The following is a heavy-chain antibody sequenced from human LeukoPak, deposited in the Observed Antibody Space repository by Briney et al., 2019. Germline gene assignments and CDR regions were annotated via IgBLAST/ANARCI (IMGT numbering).Heavy chain of an antibody. CDR3: ARERYCSSTSCPNWFEP. CDR2: IYSGGST. V-gene: IGHV3-53*01. CDR1: GFTVSSNY. D-gene: IGHD2-2*01. Sequence: GGSLRLSCAASGFTVSSNYMSWVRHAPGKGREWVSVIYSGGSTYYADSVKGRFTLSRDNSKNTLYLQMNSLRAEDTAVYYCARERYCSSTSCPNWFEPWGQGTLVTVSS. J-gene: IGHJ5*02.